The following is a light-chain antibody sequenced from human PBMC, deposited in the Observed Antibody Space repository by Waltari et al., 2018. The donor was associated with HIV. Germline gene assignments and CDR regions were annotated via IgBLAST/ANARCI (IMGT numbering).Light chain of an antibody. J-gene: IGLJ2*01. CDR3: QSYDRSLSASVV. Sequence: QSVLTQPPSVSGAPGQRVTISCTGGSSNIGADYDVHWYQQILGTAPKLLISGNKNRPSGVPDRFSASKSGTSASLAITGLQAEDEADYFCQSYDRSLSASVVFGGGTKLTVL. CDR2: GNK. V-gene: IGLV1-40*01. CDR1: SSNIGADYD.